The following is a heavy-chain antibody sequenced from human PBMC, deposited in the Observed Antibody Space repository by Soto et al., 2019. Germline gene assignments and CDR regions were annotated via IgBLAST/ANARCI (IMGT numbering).Heavy chain of an antibody. J-gene: IGHJ6*03. D-gene: IGHD3-3*01. CDR3: ARVPRETYYDFWSGLAYYYYMDV. CDR1: GGTFSSFT. CDR2: IIPILGIA. V-gene: IGHV1-69*02. Sequence: GASVKVSCKASGGTFSSFTISCVRQAPGQGLEWMGRIIPILGIANYAQKFQGRVTITADKSTSTAYMELSSLRSEDTAVYYCARVPRETYYDFWSGLAYYYYMDVGGKGTTVTVSS.